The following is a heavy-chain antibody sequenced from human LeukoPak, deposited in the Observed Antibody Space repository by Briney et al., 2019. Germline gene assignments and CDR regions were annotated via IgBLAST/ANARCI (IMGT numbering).Heavy chain of an antibody. V-gene: IGHV6-1*01. D-gene: IGHD6-19*01. J-gene: IGHJ4*02. CDR1: GDSVSNNIAA. CDR2: TYYRSKWYS. CDR3: ARVVAGMCDY. Sequence: QTLXLTCAISGDSVSNNIAAWTWIRQSPSRGLXWLGRTYYRSKWYSDSPLSVRSRITVNPDTSKNQFSLQLNSVTPEDTAVYYCARVVAGMCDYWGQGTLVTVSS.